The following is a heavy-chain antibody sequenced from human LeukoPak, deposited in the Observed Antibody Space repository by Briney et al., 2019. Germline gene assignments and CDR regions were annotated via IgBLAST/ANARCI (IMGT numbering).Heavy chain of an antibody. CDR2: MRYDGTNK. Sequence: GGSLRLSCAASGLLFSSYGMHWVRQAPGKGLEWVAFMRYDGTNKYYTDSVKGRFTISRDNSKNTLYLQMNSLRAEDTAVYYCTKGGGYSGYDSDYWGQGTLVTVSS. J-gene: IGHJ4*02. D-gene: IGHD5-12*01. CDR3: TKGGGYSGYDSDY. CDR1: GLLFSSYG. V-gene: IGHV3-30*02.